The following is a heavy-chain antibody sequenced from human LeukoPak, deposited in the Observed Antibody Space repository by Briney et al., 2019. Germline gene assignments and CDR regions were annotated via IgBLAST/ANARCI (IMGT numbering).Heavy chain of an antibody. V-gene: IGHV4-59*10. CDR1: GGAFSGYS. D-gene: IGHD2-2*02. Sequence: SGTLFLTLAVYGGAFSGYSWGLVRQPAREGPGWIWGFYTSGSTNYNPSLKSRVTMSVDTSKNQFSLKLSSVTAADTAVYYCARNAIVVVPAAIADAFDIWGQGTMVTVSS. J-gene: IGHJ3*02. CDR2: FYTSGST. CDR3: ARNAIVVVPAAIADAFDI.